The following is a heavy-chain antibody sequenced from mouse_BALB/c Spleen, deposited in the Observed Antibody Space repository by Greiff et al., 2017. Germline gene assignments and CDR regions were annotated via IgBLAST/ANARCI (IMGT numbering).Heavy chain of an antibody. D-gene: IGHD1-1*01. V-gene: IGHV2-6-7*01. CDR3: ARYQAYCGNSQGYVDV. J-gene: IGHJ1*01. CDR2: IWGDGST. CDR1: GFSLTGYG. Sequence: VQGVESGPGLVAPSQSLSITCTVSGFSLTGYGVNWVRQPPGKGLEWLGMIWGDGSTDYNSALKSRLSISKDNSKSQVFLKMNSLQTDDTARYYCARYQAYCGNSQGYVDVWGGGTAVSVS.